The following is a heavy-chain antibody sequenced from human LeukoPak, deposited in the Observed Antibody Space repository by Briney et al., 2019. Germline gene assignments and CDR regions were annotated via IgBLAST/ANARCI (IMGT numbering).Heavy chain of an antibody. CDR1: GFTFNNYA. J-gene: IGHJ5*02. CDR2: ITSGGVST. CDR3: AKVLGGNTQNWFDP. Sequence: GGSLRLSCAASGFTFNNYAMSWVRQAPGKGLEWLSAITSGGVSTWNSDSVEGRFTISRDNSKNTLYLQMNSLRAEDTAVYYCAKVLGGNTQNWFDPWGQGTLVTVSS. D-gene: IGHD4-23*01. V-gene: IGHV3-23*01.